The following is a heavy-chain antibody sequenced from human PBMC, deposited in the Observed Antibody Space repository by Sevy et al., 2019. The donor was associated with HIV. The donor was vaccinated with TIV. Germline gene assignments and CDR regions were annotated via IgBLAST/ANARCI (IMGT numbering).Heavy chain of an antibody. CDR1: GGPFSGYY. J-gene: IGHJ4*02. V-gene: IGHV4-34*01. D-gene: IGHD3-22*01. CDR3: ARGTGDSSGYYYFDY. Sequence: SETLSLTCAVYGGPFSGYYWSWIRQPPGKGLEWIGEINHSGSTNYNPSLKSRVTISVDTSKNQFSLKLSSVTAADTAVYYCARGTGDSSGYYYFDYLGQGTLVTVSS. CDR2: INHSGST.